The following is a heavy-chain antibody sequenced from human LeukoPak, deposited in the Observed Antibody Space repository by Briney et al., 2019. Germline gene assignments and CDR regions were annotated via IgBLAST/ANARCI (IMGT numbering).Heavy chain of an antibody. D-gene: IGHD5-12*01. J-gene: IGHJ5*02. V-gene: IGHV4-39*07. CDR3: ARRARSLGWFDP. CDR1: GGSISSSSYY. CDR2: INHSGST. Sequence: SETLSLTCTVSGGSISSSSYYWSWIRQPPGKGLEWIGEINHSGSTNYNPSLKSRVTISVDTSKNQFSLKLSSVTAADTAVYYCARRARSLGWFDPWGQGTLVTVSS.